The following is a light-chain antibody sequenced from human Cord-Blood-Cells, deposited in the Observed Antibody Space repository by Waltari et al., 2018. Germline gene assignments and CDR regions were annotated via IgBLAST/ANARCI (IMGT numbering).Light chain of an antibody. J-gene: IGKJ2*01. CDR1: QSLLHSNGYNY. V-gene: IGKV2-28*01. Sequence: DIVMTQSPLYLPVTPAEPASISCRSSQSLLHSNGYNYLDWDLQKPGQSPQLLIYLGSNRASGVPDRFSGSGSGTDFTLKISSVEAEDVGVYYCMQALQTPYTFGQGTKLEIK. CDR2: LGS. CDR3: MQALQTPYT.